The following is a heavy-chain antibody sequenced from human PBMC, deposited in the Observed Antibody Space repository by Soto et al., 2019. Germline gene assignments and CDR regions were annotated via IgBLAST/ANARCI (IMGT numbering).Heavy chain of an antibody. CDR3: AAIIPYYSSNPIDY. D-gene: IGHD6-13*01. Sequence: SVKVSFKASGFTFTSSAVQWVRQARGQRLEWIGWIVVGSGNTNYAQKFQERVTITRDMSTSTAYMELSSLRSEDTAVYYCAAIIPYYSSNPIDYWGQGTLVTVSS. J-gene: IGHJ4*02. CDR2: IVVGSGNT. V-gene: IGHV1-58*01. CDR1: GFTFTSSA.